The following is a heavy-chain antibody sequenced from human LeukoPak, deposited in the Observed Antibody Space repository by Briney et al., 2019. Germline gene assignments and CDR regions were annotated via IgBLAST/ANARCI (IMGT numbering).Heavy chain of an antibody. CDR3: ARGPSGYHNT. J-gene: IGHJ4*02. CDR2: ISYDGSNK. V-gene: IGHV3-30*04. Sequence: PGGSLRLSCAASGFTFSSYAMHWVRQAPGKGLEWVAVISYDGSNKYYADSAKGRFTISRDNSKNTLYLQMNSLRAEDTAVYYCARGPSGYHNTGGQGTLVTVSS. D-gene: IGHD6-25*01. CDR1: GFTFSSYA.